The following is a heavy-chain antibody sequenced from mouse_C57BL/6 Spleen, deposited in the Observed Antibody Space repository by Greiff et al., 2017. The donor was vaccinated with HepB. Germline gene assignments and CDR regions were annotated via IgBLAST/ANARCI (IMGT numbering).Heavy chain of an antibody. CDR2: ISDGGSYT. D-gene: IGHD1-1*01. CDR3: ARDLLLGGFAY. CDR1: GFTFSSYA. J-gene: IGHJ3*01. Sequence: EVKLVESGGGLVKPGGSLKLSCAASGFTFSSYAMSWVRQTPEKRLEWVATISDGGSYTYYPDNVKGRFTISRDNAKNNLYLQMSHLKSEDTAMYYCARDLLLGGFAYWGQGTLVTVSA. V-gene: IGHV5-4*01.